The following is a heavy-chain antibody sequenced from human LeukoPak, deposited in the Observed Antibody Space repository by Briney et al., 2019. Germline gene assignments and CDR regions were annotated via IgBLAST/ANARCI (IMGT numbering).Heavy chain of an antibody. J-gene: IGHJ5*02. V-gene: IGHV1-18*01. D-gene: IGHD3-9*01. CDR2: VSAYNGDT. Sequence: ASVKVSCKTSGYTFSSYGITWVRQAPGQGLEWMGWVSAYNGDTKYAQKLQDRVTMTTDTSTTTAYMELRSLRSDDTAVYHCARGILADDIMTGPWGQGTRVTASS. CDR1: GYTFSSYG. CDR3: ARGILADDIMTGP.